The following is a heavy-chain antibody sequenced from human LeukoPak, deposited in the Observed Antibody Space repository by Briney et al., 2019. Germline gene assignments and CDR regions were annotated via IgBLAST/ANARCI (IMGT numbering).Heavy chain of an antibody. Sequence: GGSLRLSCASSGFTFSSYSMSWVRQAPWKGPEWVSAISGSGGSTSYADAVKGRFTISRDTSKNTLSLQMNSLRAEDTAVYYCANAGGDSRPHDYWGQGTLVTVSS. CDR2: ISGSGGST. D-gene: IGHD2-21*02. CDR3: ANAGGDSRPHDY. V-gene: IGHV3-23*01. J-gene: IGHJ4*02. CDR1: GFTFSSYS.